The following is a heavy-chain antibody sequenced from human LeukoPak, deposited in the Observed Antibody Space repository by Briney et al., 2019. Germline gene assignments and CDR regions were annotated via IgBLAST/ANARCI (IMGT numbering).Heavy chain of an antibody. D-gene: IGHD6-13*01. Sequence: PSETLSLTCTVSGYSISSGYYWAWIRQPPGKGLEWIGSIYHSGSTYYKPSLKSRVTISVDTSKNQFSLKLSSVTAADTAVYYCARAFYSSSWYHKEDFFDYWGQGTPVTVSS. CDR3: ARAFYSSSWYHKEDFFDY. J-gene: IGHJ4*02. CDR1: GYSISSGYY. CDR2: IYHSGST. V-gene: IGHV4-38-2*02.